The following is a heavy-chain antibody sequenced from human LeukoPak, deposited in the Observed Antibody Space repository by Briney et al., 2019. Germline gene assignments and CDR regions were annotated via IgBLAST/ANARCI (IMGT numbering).Heavy chain of an antibody. CDR3: AKDLSSGWSNFDY. V-gene: IGHV3-23*01. D-gene: IGHD6-19*01. CDR2: ISGSGGST. J-gene: IGHJ4*02. Sequence: GGSLRLSCAASGFTLSSYAMSWVRQAPGKGLEWVSAISGSGGSTYYADSVKGRFTISRDNSKNTLYLQMNSLRAEDTAVYYCAKDLSSGWSNFDYWGQGTLVTVSS. CDR1: GFTLSSYA.